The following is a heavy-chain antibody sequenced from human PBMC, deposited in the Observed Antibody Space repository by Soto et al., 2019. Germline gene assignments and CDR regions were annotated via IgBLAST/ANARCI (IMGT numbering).Heavy chain of an antibody. V-gene: IGHV3-23*01. CDR1: GFTFSSYA. D-gene: IGHD6-19*01. Sequence: PGGSLRLSCAASGFTFSSYAMSWVRQAPGKGLEWVSAISGSGGSTYYADSVKGRFTISRDNSKNTLYLQMNSLRAEDTAVYYCAKVHLSSGWPRGDYWGQGTRVTVSA. CDR3: AKVHLSSGWPRGDY. J-gene: IGHJ4*02. CDR2: ISGSGGST.